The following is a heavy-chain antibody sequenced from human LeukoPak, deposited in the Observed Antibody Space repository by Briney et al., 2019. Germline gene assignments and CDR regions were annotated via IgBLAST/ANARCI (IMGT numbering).Heavy chain of an antibody. D-gene: IGHD2-2*01. CDR1: GYTFTSYG. J-gene: IGHJ5*02. V-gene: IGHV1-8*03. CDR3: ARARKRGYCSSTSCVGWFDP. CDR2: MNPNSGNT. Sequence: ASVKVSCKASGYTFTSYGISWVRQATGQGLEWMGWMNPNSGNTGYAQKFQGRVTITRNTSISTAYMELSSLRSEDTAVYYCARARKRGYCSSTSCVGWFDPWGQGTLVTVSS.